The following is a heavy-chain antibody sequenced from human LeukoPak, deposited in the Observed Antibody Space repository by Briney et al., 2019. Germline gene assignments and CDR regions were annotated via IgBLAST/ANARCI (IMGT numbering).Heavy chain of an antibody. Sequence: ASVKVSCXASGYTFTSYGISWVRQAPGQGLEWMGWISAYNGNTNYPQKLQGRVTMTTDTSTSTAYMELRSLRSDDTAVYYCARDRYCSGGSCYSTGDYWGQGTLVTVSS. CDR1: GYTFTSYG. CDR2: ISAYNGNT. V-gene: IGHV1-18*01. J-gene: IGHJ4*02. CDR3: ARDRYCSGGSCYSTGDY. D-gene: IGHD2-15*01.